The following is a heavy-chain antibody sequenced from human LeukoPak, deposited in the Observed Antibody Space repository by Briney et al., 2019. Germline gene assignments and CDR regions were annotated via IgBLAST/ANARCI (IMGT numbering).Heavy chain of an antibody. D-gene: IGHD6-13*01. CDR1: GGSISSSSYY. Sequence: SQTLSLTCTVSGGSISSSSYYWSWIRQHPGKGLEWIGYIYYSGSTTHYNPSLKSRVIISVDTSKNQFSLKLSSVTAADTAVYYCARVKVIAAAGYYFDYWGQGTLVTVSS. CDR2: IYYSGSTT. J-gene: IGHJ4*02. V-gene: IGHV4-31*03. CDR3: ARVKVIAAAGYYFDY.